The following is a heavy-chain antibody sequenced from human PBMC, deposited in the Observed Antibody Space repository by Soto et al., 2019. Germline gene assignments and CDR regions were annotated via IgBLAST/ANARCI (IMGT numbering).Heavy chain of an antibody. Sequence: SETLSLTCTVSGGSISSYYWSWIRQPPGKGLEWIGYIYYSGSTNYNPSLKSRVTISVDTSKNQFSLKLSSVTAADTAVYYCARTLHTVTTGVAIFDYWGQGTLVTVSS. CDR3: ARTLHTVTTGVAIFDY. V-gene: IGHV4-59*08. CDR1: GGSISSYY. CDR2: IYYSGST. D-gene: IGHD4-4*01. J-gene: IGHJ4*02.